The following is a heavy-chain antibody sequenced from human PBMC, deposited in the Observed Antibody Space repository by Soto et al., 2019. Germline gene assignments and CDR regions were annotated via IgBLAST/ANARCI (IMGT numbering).Heavy chain of an antibody. V-gene: IGHV1-2*02. CDR2: INPTFGDT. D-gene: IGHD3-10*01. J-gene: IGHJ6*02. CDR1: GYTFTAYY. CDR3: ARNMDYYYGPGSGNGHGF. Sequence: VQLVQSGAEVKEPGDSVRVSCEASGYTFTAYYIHWVRQAPGQGLEWMGWINPTFGDTTYAQDFQGRVSMTRDMSISTVYMELSRLTSDDTAIYYCARNMDYYYGPGSGNGHGFWGQGTTVTVFS.